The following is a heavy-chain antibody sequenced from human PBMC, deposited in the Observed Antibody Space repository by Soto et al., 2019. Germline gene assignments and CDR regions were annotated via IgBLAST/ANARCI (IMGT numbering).Heavy chain of an antibody. Sequence: SVKVSCKASGGTFSSYAISGVRQAPGQGLEWMGGIIPIFGTANYAQKFQGRVTITADESTNTSYLELRSRRSEDTAVYYCARGGALSTSWYWGDGLDSWGQGTQVTVSS. CDR3: ARGGALSTSWYWGDGLDS. J-gene: IGHJ4*02. CDR1: GGTFSSYA. CDR2: IIPIFGTA. V-gene: IGHV1-69*13. D-gene: IGHD6-13*01.